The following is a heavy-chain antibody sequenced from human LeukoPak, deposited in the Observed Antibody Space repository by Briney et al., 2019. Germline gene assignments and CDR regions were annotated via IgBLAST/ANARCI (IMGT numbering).Heavy chain of an antibody. J-gene: IGHJ4*02. CDR1: GYTFSDYY. D-gene: IGHD3-9*01. CDR3: ARAARNHDWLSPCDY. Sequence: ASVKVSCTASGYTFSDYYMNWVRQAPGQGLEWMGWINPYTGDTHYAENFQGRVTMTRDTSPTTAYMELTKLRSDDTAFYYCARAARNHDWLSPCDYWGQGTLVTVSA. CDR2: INPYTGDT. V-gene: IGHV1-2*02.